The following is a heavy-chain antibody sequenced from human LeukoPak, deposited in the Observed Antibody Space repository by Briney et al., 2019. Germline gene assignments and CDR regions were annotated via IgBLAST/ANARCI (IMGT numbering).Heavy chain of an antibody. V-gene: IGHV3-21*01. CDR2: ISSSSSYI. Sequence: GGSLRLSCAASGFTFSSYSMNWVRQAPGKGLEWVSSISSSSSYIYYADSVKGRFTISRDNAENSLYLQMNSLRAEDTAVYYCARGPYSSSYYFDYWGQGTLVTVSS. CDR3: ARGPYSSSYYFDY. J-gene: IGHJ4*02. D-gene: IGHD6-6*01. CDR1: GFTFSSYS.